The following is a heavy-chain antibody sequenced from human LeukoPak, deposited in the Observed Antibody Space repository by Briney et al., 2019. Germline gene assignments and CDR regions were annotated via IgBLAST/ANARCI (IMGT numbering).Heavy chain of an antibody. V-gene: IGHV4-34*01. D-gene: IGHD3-9*01. J-gene: IGHJ6*04. CDR2: INHSGST. CDR1: GGSFSGYY. CDR3: ARGVLTGYSHYYYDYGMDV. Sequence: SETLSLTCAVYGGSFSGYYWRWIRQPPGKGLEWIGEINHSGSTNYNPSLKSRVTISVDTSKNQFSLKLSSVTAADTAVYYCARGVLTGYSHYYYDYGMDVWGAGTPVTASS.